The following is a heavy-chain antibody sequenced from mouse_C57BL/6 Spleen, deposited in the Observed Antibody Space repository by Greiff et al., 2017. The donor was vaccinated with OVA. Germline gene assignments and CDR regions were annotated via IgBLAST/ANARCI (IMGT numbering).Heavy chain of an antibody. CDR3: ARHVVTTGWFAY. Sequence: EVQGVESGGGLVQPGESLKLSCESNEYDFPSHALSWVRKTPEKRLELVAAINSDGGSTSYPDPMERRFIISRDNTKKTLYLQMSSLRSEDTALYYCARHVVTTGWFAYWGQGTLVTVSA. CDR2: INSDGGST. J-gene: IGHJ3*01. CDR1: EYDFPSHA. D-gene: IGHD2-1*01. V-gene: IGHV5-2*01.